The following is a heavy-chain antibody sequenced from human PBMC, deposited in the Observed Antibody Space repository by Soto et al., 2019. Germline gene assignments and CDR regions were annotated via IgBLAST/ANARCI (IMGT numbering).Heavy chain of an antibody. Sequence: LRLSCAASGFTFSSYSMNWVRQAPGKGLEWVSYISSSSTIYYADSVKGRFTISRDNAKNSLYLQMNSLRAEDTAVYYCARDQLYYNDISGRPLNAFDVWGQGTMVTVSS. CDR2: ISSSSTI. V-gene: IGHV3-48*01. CDR1: GFTFSSYS. CDR3: ARDQLYYNDISGRPLNAFDV. J-gene: IGHJ3*01. D-gene: IGHD3-22*01.